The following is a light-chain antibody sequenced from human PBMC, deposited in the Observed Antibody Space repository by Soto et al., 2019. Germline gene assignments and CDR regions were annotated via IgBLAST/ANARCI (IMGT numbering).Light chain of an antibody. CDR2: KAS. CDR3: QHYKSYPWT. V-gene: IGKV1-5*03. CDR1: QSIDSW. Sequence: IQMTHSPSTMSASLGDRVTITCRASQSIDSWLAWYQQKPGKAPKFLMYKASNLESGVPSRFSGSGSETEFTLTISSLQTDDFAIYYCQHYKSYPWTFGQGTKVDIK. J-gene: IGKJ1*01.